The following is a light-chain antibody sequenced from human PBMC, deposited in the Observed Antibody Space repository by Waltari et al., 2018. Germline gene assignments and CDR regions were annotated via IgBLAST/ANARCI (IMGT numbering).Light chain of an antibody. CDR3: ATWDDSLNAAV. V-gene: IGLV1-44*01. CDR1: SSNIGSNP. J-gene: IGLJ7*01. Sequence: GTPGLRVPISCSGSSSNIGSNPVNWYQQLPGTAPKLLIYSTNQRPSGVPDRFSGSKSGTSASLAISGLQSEDEADYYCATWDDSLNAAVFGGGTQLSVL. CDR2: STN.